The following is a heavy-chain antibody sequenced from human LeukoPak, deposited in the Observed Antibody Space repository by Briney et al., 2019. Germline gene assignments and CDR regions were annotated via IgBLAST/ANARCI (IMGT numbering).Heavy chain of an antibody. CDR2: ISSSGSTI. Sequence: PGGSLRLSCAASGFTFTIFGLNWVRQAPGKGPEWVSYISSSGSTIYYADSVKGRFTISRDNAKNSLYLQMNSLRAEDTAVYYCARWLSSSWENNWFDPWGQGTLVTVSS. J-gene: IGHJ5*02. D-gene: IGHD6-13*01. CDR1: GFTFTIFG. CDR3: ARWLSSSWENNWFDP. V-gene: IGHV3-48*04.